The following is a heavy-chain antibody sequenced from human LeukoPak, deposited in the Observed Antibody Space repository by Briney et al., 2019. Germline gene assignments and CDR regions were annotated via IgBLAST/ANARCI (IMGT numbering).Heavy chain of an antibody. D-gene: IGHD6-13*01. CDR1: GFTFSSYG. V-gene: IGHV3-30*02. CDR3: AKGGSGAAAGSDY. J-gene: IGHJ4*02. CDR2: IWYGGSNK. Sequence: GGSLRLSCATSGFTFSSYGMHWVRQAPGKGLEWVAVIWYGGSNKYYADSVKGRFTISRDNSKNTLYLQMNSLRAEDTAVYYCAKGGSGAAAGSDYWGQGTLVTVSS.